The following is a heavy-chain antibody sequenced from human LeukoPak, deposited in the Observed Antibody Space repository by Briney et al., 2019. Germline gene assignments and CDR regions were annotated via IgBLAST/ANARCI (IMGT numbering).Heavy chain of an antibody. V-gene: IGHV1-18*01. CDR3: ARDGDYVDIWFGELLGPLDY. CDR1: GYTFTSYG. D-gene: IGHD3-10*01. Sequence: ASVKVSCKASGYTFTSYGISWVRQAPGQVLEWMGWISAYNGNTNYAQKLQGRVTMTTDTSTSTAYMELRSLRSDDTAVYYCARDGDYVDIWFGELLGPLDYWGQGTLVTVSS. CDR2: ISAYNGNT. J-gene: IGHJ4*02.